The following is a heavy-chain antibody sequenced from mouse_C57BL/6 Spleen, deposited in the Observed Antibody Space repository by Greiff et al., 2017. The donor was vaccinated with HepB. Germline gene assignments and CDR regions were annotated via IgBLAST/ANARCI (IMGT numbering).Heavy chain of an antibody. CDR2: ISDGGSYT. V-gene: IGHV5-4*01. CDR3: ARGGIYDGYYLDY. CDR1: GFTFSSYA. D-gene: IGHD2-3*01. Sequence: EVQLVESGGGLVKPGGSLKLSCAASGFTFSSYAMSWVRQTPEKRLEWVATISDGGSYTYYPDNVKGRFTISRDNAKNNLYLQMSHLKSEDTAMYYCARGGIYDGYYLDYWGQGTTLTVSS. J-gene: IGHJ2*01.